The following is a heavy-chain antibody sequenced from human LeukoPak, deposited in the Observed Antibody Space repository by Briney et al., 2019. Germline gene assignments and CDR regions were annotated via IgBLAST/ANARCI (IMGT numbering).Heavy chain of an antibody. CDR3: ARDQFVSWFGELSYYYYYGMDV. CDR2: IKQDGSEK. J-gene: IGHJ6*02. Sequence: GGSLGLSCAASGFTFSSYWMSWVRQAPGKGLEWVANIKQDGSEKYYVDSVKGRFTISRDNAKNSLYLQMNSLRAEDTAVYYCARDQFVSWFGELSYYYYYGMDVWGQGTTVTVSS. CDR1: GFTFSSYW. D-gene: IGHD3-10*01. V-gene: IGHV3-7*01.